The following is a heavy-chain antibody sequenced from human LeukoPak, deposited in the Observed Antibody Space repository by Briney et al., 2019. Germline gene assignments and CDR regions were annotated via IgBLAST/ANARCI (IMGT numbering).Heavy chain of an antibody. J-gene: IGHJ6*02. D-gene: IGHD3-10*01. CDR2: ISSGGSTI. V-gene: IGHV3-11*01. CDR3: ARDRASRYGMDV. Sequence: GGSLRLSCAASGFTFSDYYISWIRQAPGKGLKWVSYISSGGSTIDYADSVKGRFTISRDNAKNSLYLQMNSLRAEDTAVYYCARDRASRYGMDVWGQGTTVTVSS. CDR1: GFTFSDYY.